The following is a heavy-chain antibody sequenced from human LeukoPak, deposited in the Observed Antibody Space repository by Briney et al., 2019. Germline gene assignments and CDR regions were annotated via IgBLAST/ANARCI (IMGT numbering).Heavy chain of an antibody. V-gene: IGHV3-33*01. CDR2: IWYDGSNK. Sequence: PGRSLRLSWAAAGFTFSSYGMHSVRQAPGKGLGWVAVIWYDGSNKYYADSVKGRFTTARDNSKNTLYLQMNSLRADDTAVYYCARDLEKYSSSWYQYFQHWGQGTLVTVSS. J-gene: IGHJ1*01. CDR3: ARDLEKYSSSWYQYFQH. D-gene: IGHD6-13*01. CDR1: GFTFSSYG.